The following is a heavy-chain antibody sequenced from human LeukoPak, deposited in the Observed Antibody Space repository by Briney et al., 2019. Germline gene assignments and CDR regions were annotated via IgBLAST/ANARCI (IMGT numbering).Heavy chain of an antibody. CDR1: GGSFSGYY. CDR3: ARIEGDNSLDY. Sequence: SETLSLTCAVYGGSFSGYYWSWIRQPPXXXXEWIGEINHSGSTNYNPSLKSRVIISVDTSRSQLFLKLSSVTAADTAVYYCARIEGDNSLDYWGQGTLVTVSS. CDR2: INHSGST. D-gene: IGHD3-16*01. V-gene: IGHV4-34*01. J-gene: IGHJ4*02.